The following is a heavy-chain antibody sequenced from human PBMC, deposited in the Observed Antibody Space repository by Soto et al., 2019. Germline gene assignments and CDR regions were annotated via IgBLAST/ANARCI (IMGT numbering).Heavy chain of an antibody. CDR1: GFTVSSNY. J-gene: IGHJ4*02. Sequence: PGGSLRLSCAASGFTVSSNYMSWVRQAPGKGLEWVSVIYSEGATYYAGSVKGRFTISTDNSKSTLYLQMNSLRAEDTAVYYCASNFYEISGSYKGALDDWGQGILVTVSS. V-gene: IGHV3-53*01. D-gene: IGHD3-22*01. CDR2: IYSEGAT. CDR3: ASNFYEISGSYKGALDD.